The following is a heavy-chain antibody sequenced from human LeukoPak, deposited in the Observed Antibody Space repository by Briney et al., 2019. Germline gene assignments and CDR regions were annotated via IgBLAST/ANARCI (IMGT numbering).Heavy chain of an antibody. Sequence: SETLSLTCTVSGGSISSSSYYWGWIRQPPGKGLEWIGSIYYSGSTYYNPSLKSRVTISVDTSKNQFSLKLSSVTAADTAVYYCARRLAGSEDYWGQGTLVTVSS. D-gene: IGHD6-13*01. V-gene: IGHV4-39*01. CDR3: ARRLAGSEDY. CDR2: IYYSGST. J-gene: IGHJ4*02. CDR1: GGSISSSSYY.